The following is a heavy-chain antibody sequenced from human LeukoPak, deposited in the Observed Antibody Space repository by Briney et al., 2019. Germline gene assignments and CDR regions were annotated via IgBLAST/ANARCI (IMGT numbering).Heavy chain of an antibody. CDR2: MNPNSGRT. CDR3: ATSTYYYDNSGYYYNDY. V-gene: IGHV1-8*01. CDR1: GYTLTSYD. D-gene: IGHD3-22*01. J-gene: IGHJ4*02. Sequence: ASVKVSGMASGYTLTSYDINWVRQATGQGLEWMGWMNPNSGRTGYAQNFQGRITITRNTSISTAYMELSSLRSEDTAVYYCATSTYYYDNSGYYYNDYWGQGTLVTVSS.